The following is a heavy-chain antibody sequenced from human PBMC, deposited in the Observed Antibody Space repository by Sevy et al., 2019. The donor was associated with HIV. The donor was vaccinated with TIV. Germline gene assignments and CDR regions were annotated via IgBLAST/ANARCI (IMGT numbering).Heavy chain of an antibody. Sequence: GGSLRLSCAASGFNFSIYGMHWVRQAPGKGLEWVALIYFHGSIKYYVDSVKGRFTISRDNSKNTLYLQMNSLRVEDTAVYYCVRGRDYGNFDYWDQGTLVTVSS. D-gene: IGHD3-10*01. J-gene: IGHJ4*02. CDR1: GFNFSIYG. CDR2: IYFHGSIK. CDR3: VRGRDYGNFDY. V-gene: IGHV3-33*01.